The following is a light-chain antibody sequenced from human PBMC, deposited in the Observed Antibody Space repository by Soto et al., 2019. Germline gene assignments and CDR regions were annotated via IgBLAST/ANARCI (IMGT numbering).Light chain of an antibody. CDR2: GAS. CDR3: QQRSQWPPMT. J-gene: IGKJ5*01. V-gene: IGKV3D-20*02. CDR1: QSVSSRY. Sequence: EIVLTQSPGTLSLSPGERATLSCRASQSVSSRYLAWYQQKPGQAPRLLIYGASNRATGIPDRFSGSGSGTDFSLTISSLEPEDVAVYYCQQRSQWPPMTFGQGTRLEIK.